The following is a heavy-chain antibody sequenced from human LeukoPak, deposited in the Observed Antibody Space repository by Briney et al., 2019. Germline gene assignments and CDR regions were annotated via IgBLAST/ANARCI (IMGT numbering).Heavy chain of an antibody. J-gene: IGHJ4*02. D-gene: IGHD3-16*02. V-gene: IGHV3-11*01. Sequence: GGSLRLSCAASGFTFSDYYMSWIRQAPGKGLEWVSYISSSGSTIYYADSVKGRFTISRDNAKNSLYLQMNSLRAEDTAVYYCARDEGYYDYVWGSYRPYYFDYWGQGTLVTVSS. CDR1: GFTFSDYY. CDR2: ISSSGSTI. CDR3: ARDEGYYDYVWGSYRPYYFDY.